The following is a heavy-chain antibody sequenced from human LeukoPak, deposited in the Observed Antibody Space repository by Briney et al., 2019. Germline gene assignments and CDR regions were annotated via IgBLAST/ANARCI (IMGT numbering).Heavy chain of an antibody. Sequence: ASVKVSCKASGYTFTDYYIHWVRQAPGQGLEWMGGIIPIFGTANYAQKFQGRVTITADKSTSTAYMELSSLRSEDTAVYYCASNPGGSSGWYSDYWGQGTLVTVSS. V-gene: IGHV1-69*06. CDR3: ASNPGGSSGWYSDY. D-gene: IGHD6-19*01. CDR2: IIPIFGTA. CDR1: GYTFTDYY. J-gene: IGHJ4*02.